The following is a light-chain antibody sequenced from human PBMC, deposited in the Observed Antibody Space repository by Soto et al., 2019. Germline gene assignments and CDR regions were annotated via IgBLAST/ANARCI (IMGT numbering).Light chain of an antibody. Sequence: EIVMTQSPASLSASPGDRVTLSCTASQSVSTNVAWYQQKPGQAPRLLIYGASTRAPGIPATVSGSGSETEFTLTISSLQSESFAVYYCQQFHAWPLTFGGGPKVEI. CDR1: QSVSTN. CDR3: QQFHAWPLT. J-gene: IGKJ4*01. CDR2: GAS. V-gene: IGKV3-15*01.